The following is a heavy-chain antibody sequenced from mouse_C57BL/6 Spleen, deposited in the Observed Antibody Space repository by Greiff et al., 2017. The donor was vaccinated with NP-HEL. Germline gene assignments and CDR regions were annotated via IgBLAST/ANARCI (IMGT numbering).Heavy chain of an antibody. V-gene: IGHV1-54*01. CDR1: GYAFTNYL. Sequence: QVQLQQSGAELVRPGTSVKVSCKASGYAFTNYLIEWVKQRPGQGLEWIGVINPGRGGTNYNEKFKGKATLTADKSSSTAYMQLSSLTSEDYAVYFCAGYDYYWGYYFDYWGQGTTLTVSS. D-gene: IGHD2-4*01. CDR2: INPGRGGT. CDR3: AGYDYYWGYYFDY. J-gene: IGHJ2*01.